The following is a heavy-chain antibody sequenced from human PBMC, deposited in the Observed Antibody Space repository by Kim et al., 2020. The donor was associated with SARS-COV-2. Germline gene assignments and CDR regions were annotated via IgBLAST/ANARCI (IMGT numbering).Heavy chain of an antibody. CDR3: ARDRGPAANVWGVRAFDI. J-gene: IGHJ3*02. D-gene: IGHD2-2*01. V-gene: IGHV3-30*01. Sequence: KGRFTISRDNSRNPLYLQMNSLRAGDTAVYYCARDRGPAANVWGVRAFDIWGQGTMVTVSS.